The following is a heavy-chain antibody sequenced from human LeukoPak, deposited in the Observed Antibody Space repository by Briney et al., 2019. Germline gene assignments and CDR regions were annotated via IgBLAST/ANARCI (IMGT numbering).Heavy chain of an antibody. Sequence: PSETLSLTCAVSGGSISSSNWWSWVRQPPGKGLEWIGEIYHSGSTNYNPSLKSRVTTSVDKSKNQFSLKLSSVTAADTAVYYCAKVYSGSYIDDAFDIWGQGTMVTVSS. J-gene: IGHJ3*02. D-gene: IGHD1-26*01. CDR2: IYHSGST. V-gene: IGHV4-4*02. CDR1: GGSISSSNW. CDR3: AKVYSGSYIDDAFDI.